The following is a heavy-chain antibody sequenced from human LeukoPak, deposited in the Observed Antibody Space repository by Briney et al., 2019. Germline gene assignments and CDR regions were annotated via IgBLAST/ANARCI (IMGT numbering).Heavy chain of an antibody. CDR3: AKASTRSFTSGYYGDAFDI. CDR1: GFTFDDYA. J-gene: IGHJ3*02. CDR2: ISWNSGTI. V-gene: IGHV3-9*03. Sequence: GGSLRLSCAASGFTFDDYAMHWVRQAPGKGLEWVSGISWNSGTIAYADSVRGRFTISRDNAKNSLYLQMNSLRAEDMALYYCAKASTRSFTSGYYGDAFDIWGQGTMVSVSS. D-gene: IGHD3-22*01.